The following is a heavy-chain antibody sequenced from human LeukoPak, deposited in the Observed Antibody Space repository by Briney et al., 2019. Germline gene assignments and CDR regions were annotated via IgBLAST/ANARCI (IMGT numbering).Heavy chain of an antibody. V-gene: IGHV3-23*01. CDR3: ARAAARGMRGSDY. Sequence: GGSLRLSCAASGFAFNNYVMTWVRQAPGKGLEWVSAISGSGGSTYYADSVKGRFTISRDNSKNTLYFQMNNLRAEDTAVYYCARAAARGMRGSDYWGQGTLVTVSS. CDR1: GFAFNNYV. J-gene: IGHJ4*02. CDR2: ISGSGGST. D-gene: IGHD3-10*01.